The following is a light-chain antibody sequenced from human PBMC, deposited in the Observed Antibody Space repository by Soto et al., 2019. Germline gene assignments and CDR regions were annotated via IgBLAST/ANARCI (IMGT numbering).Light chain of an antibody. CDR1: QSVSNNY. V-gene: IGKV3-20*01. CDR2: GAS. J-gene: IGKJ1*01. CDR3: QQYGRSPGT. Sequence: EIVLTQSPGTLSLSPGERATLSCRASQSVSNNYLAWYQQKPGQAPRLLIYGASNRATGIPDRFSGSGPGTDFTLTISRLEPEDFAVYYCQQYGRSPGTFGQGTKVDIK.